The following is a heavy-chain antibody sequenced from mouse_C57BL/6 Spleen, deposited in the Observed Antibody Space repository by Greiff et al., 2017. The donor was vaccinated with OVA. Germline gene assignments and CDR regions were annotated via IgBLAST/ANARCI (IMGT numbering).Heavy chain of an antibody. Sequence: QVQLKQPGAELVKPGASVKLSCKASGYTFTSYWMHWVKQRPGRGLEWIGRIAPNSGGTKYNEKFKSKATLPVDKPSSTAYVQLSSRTSEDSAVYYCAKDGSSYVRFAYWGQGTLVTVSA. CDR2: IAPNSGGT. J-gene: IGHJ3*01. D-gene: IGHD1-1*01. V-gene: IGHV1-72*01. CDR1: GYTFTSYW. CDR3: AKDGSSYVRFAY.